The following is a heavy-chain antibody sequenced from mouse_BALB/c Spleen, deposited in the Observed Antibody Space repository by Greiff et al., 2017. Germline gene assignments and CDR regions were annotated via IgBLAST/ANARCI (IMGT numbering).Heavy chain of an antibody. CDR2: IDPANGNT. V-gene: IGHV14-3*02. J-gene: IGHJ3*01. D-gene: IGHD2-1*01. CDR3: ARHGNYEAWFAY. CDR1: GFNIKDTY. Sequence: VQLQQSGAELVKPGASVKLSCTASGFNIKDTYMHWVKQRPEQGLEWIGRIDPANGNTKYDPKFQGKATITADTSSNTAYLQLSSLTSEDTAVYYCARHGNYEAWFAYWGQGTLVTVS.